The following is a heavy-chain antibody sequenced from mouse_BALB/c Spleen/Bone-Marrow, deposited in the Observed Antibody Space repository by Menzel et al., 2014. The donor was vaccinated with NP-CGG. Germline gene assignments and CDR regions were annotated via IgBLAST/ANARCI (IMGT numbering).Heavy chain of an antibody. D-gene: IGHD2-3*01. CDR3: ARLGYYGYFVD. V-gene: IGHV4-1*02. CDR2: INPESSTI. Sequence: EVHLVESGGGLVQPGGSLKRSCAASGFDFRRCWMSWVRQAPGKGLEWIGEINPESSTINYTPSLKDKFIISRDNAKNTLYLQMSKVRSEDTALYYCARLGYYGYFVDWGQGTTLTVSS. CDR1: GFDFRRCW. J-gene: IGHJ2*01.